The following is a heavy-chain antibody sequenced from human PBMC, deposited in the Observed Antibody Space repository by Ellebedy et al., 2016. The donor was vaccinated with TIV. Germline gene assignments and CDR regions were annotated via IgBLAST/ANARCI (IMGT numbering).Heavy chain of an antibody. CDR3: AKVRPGIAAADTRSY. CDR2: ISSSSSTI. D-gene: IGHD6-13*01. CDR1: GFTFSSYS. Sequence: GESLKISXAASGFTFSSYSMNWVRQAPGKGLEWVSYISSSSSTIYYADSVKGRFTISRDNAKNSLYLQMNSLRAEDTAVYYCAKVRPGIAAADTRSYWGQGTLVTVSS. J-gene: IGHJ4*02. V-gene: IGHV3-48*01.